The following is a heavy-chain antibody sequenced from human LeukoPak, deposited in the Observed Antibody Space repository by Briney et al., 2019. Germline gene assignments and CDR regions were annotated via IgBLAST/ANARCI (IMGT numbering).Heavy chain of an antibody. CDR1: GGSISSYY. CDR3: ARSCGGDCYSDY. V-gene: IGHV4-34*01. D-gene: IGHD2-21*02. J-gene: IGHJ4*02. Sequence: TSETLSLTCTVSGGSISSYYWSWIRQPPGKGLEWIGEINHSGSTNYNPSLKSRVTISVDTSKNQFSLKLSSVTAADTAVYYCARSCGGDCYSDYWGQGTLVTVSS. CDR2: INHSGST.